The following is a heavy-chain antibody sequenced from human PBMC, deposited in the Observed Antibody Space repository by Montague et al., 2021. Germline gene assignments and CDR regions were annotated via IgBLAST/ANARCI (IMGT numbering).Heavy chain of an antibody. Sequence: SLRLSCAASGFTFRRYWMHWVRQAPGKGLVWVSRIKSDGLIAIYADSVKGRFTISRDNAKDTLHLQMNSLRAEDTAKYYCARGGLRNCYYYMDVWGKGTTVTVSS. V-gene: IGHV3-74*01. CDR2: IKSDGLIA. D-gene: IGHD1-7*01. CDR3: ARGGLRNCYYYMDV. J-gene: IGHJ6*03. CDR1: GFTFRRYW.